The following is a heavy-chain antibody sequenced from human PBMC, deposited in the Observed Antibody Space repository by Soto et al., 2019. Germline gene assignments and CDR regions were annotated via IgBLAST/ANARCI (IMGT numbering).Heavy chain of an antibody. CDR2: IVDSGGRT. J-gene: IGHJ4*02. CDR3: AKGDLHFDY. V-gene: IGHV3-23*01. CDR1: GFTFSNCA. Sequence: PGGSLRLSCAASGFTFSNCAMNWVRQAPGKGLEWVAGIVDSGGRTFYADSVKGRFTISRDNSKNTLYLQMNSLRAEDTAVYYCAKGDLHFDYWGQGTLVTVSS.